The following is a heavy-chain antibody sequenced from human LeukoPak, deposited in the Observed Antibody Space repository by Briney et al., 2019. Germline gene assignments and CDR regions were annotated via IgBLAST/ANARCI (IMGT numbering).Heavy chain of an antibody. CDR2: IKQDGSEK. J-gene: IGHJ3*02. CDR1: GFTFSSYW. D-gene: IGHD2-2*01. V-gene: IGHV3-7*01. CDR3: ARDLVVAAVIDPGAFDI. Sequence: GGSLRLSCAASGFTFSSYWMSWVRQAPGKGLEWVVNIKQDGSEKYYVDSVKGRFTISRDNAKNSLYLQMNSLRAEDTAVYYCARDLVVAAVIDPGAFDIWGQGTMVTVSS.